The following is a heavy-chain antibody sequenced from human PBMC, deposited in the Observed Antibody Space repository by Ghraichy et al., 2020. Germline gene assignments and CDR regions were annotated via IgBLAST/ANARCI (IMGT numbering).Heavy chain of an antibody. CDR3: ARQGSWGDAYDL. CDR1: GYTFTRQW. J-gene: IGHJ3*01. CDR2: IYPGDFDI. D-gene: IGHD3-10*01. V-gene: IGHV5-51*01. Sequence: GESLNISCKGSGYTFTRQWIAWVRQMPGKGLEWMGIIYPGDFDIRYNQSFKGQVIISADKSISTAYLQWSSLKASDTAMYYCARQGSWGDAYDLWGQGTMVTVSS.